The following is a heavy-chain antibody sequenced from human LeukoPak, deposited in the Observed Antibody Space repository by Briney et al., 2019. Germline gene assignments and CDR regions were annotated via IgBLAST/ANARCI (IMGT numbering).Heavy chain of an antibody. CDR2: IDPSDSYT. CDR3: ARQEYSGSYYVY. CDR1: GYSFSNYW. Sequence: GESLKTSCKASGYSFSNYWISWVRQMPGKGLEWMGRIDPSDSYTNYSPSFQGHVTISADKSISTAYLQWNSLKASDTAIYYCARQEYSGSYYVYWGQGTLVTVSS. D-gene: IGHD1-26*01. V-gene: IGHV5-10-1*01. J-gene: IGHJ4*02.